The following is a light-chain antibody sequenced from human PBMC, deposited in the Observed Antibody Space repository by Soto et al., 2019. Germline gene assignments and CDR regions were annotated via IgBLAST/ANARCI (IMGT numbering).Light chain of an antibody. J-gene: IGLJ1*01. CDR2: EVS. V-gene: IGLV2-8*01. CDR1: SSDVGGYNY. CDR3: SSYAGSSNYV. Sequence: QSALTQPPSASGSPGQSVTISCTGTSSDVGGYNYVSWYQQHPGKAPKLMIYEVSKRPSGVPDRFSGSKSGNTASLTVSGLQAEDEADYYCSSYAGSSNYVFVPGTKVTVL.